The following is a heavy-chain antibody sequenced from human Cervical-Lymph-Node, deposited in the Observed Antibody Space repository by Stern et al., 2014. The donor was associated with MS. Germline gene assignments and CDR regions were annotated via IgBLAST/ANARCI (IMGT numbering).Heavy chain of an antibody. V-gene: IGHV1-69*05. D-gene: IGHD4-11*01. J-gene: IGHJ4*02. CDR3: ALRRSYYVY. CDR2: LIPFFGAT. CDR1: GDTFSSYA. Sequence: QVQLVQSGSEVKKPGSSVKVSCKPSGDTFSSYALSWVRQAPGQGLEWVGGLIPFFGATRYGQKVQGRVTIAPEESTGTAFMELSNLTSDDTAVYYCALRRSYYVYWGQGTLITVSS.